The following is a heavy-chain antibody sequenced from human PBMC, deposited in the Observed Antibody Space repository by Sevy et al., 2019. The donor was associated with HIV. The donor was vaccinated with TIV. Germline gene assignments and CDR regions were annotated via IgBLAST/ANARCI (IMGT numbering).Heavy chain of an antibody. J-gene: IGHJ4*02. CDR2: TYYRSKWYY. D-gene: IGHD3-3*01. CDR3: ARAGATIFGIITMSFDL. V-gene: IGHV6-1*01. Sequence: SQTLSLTCAISGDSVSSNSAVWNWIRQSPSRGLEWLGRTYYRSKWYYDYAASVKGRITINPDTSKNQFSLQLNSVTPEETAVYYCARAGATIFGIITMSFDLWGRGTLVTVSS. CDR1: GDSVSSNSAV.